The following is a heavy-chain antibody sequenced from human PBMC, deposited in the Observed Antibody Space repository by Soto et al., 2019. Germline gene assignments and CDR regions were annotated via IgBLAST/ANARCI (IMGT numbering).Heavy chain of an antibody. J-gene: IGHJ4*02. Sequence: ASVKVACKPSGYTLNTYYLHWVRQAPGQGLEWMGIIHPSGGGSTYAQKFLGRVTMTRDTSTSTVFMELSSLRSADTAVYYCARGGHIAVVTASFDYWGQGTLVTVS. D-gene: IGHD2-21*02. CDR3: ARGGHIAVVTASFDY. CDR1: GYTLNTYY. V-gene: IGHV1-46*02. CDR2: IHPSGGGS.